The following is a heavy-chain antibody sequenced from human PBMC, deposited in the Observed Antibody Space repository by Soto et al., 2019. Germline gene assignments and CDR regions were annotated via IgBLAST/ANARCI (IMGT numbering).Heavy chain of an antibody. CDR3: ARGTRGKDFWSGYYYYYGMDV. CDR2: IYYSGST. CDR1: GGSISSGDYY. J-gene: IGHJ6*02. Sequence: PSETLSLTCTVSGGSISSGDYYWSWIRQPPGKGLEWIGYIYYSGSTYYNPSLKSRVTISVDTSKNQFSLKLSSVTAADTAVYYCARGTRGKDFWSGYYYYYGMDVWGQGTTVTVSS. D-gene: IGHD3-3*01. V-gene: IGHV4-30-4*01.